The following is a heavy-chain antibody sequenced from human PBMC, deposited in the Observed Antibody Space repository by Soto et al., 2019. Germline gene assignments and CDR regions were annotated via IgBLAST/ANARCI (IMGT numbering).Heavy chain of an antibody. CDR1: GYAFTTYG. J-gene: IGHJ4*02. CDR3: ARGRYGDY. V-gene: IGHV1-18*01. Sequence: QVHLVQSGAEVKKPGASVKVSCQASGYAFTTYGITWVRQAPGQGLEWMGWISAHNGNTNYAQKLQGRHTVTRDTSTSTAYMELRSLRSDDTAVYYCARGRYGDYWGQGALVTVSS. D-gene: IGHD1-1*01. CDR2: ISAHNGNT.